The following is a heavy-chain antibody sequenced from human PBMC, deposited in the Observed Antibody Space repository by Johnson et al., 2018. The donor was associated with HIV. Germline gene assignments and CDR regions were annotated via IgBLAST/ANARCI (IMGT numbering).Heavy chain of an antibody. D-gene: IGHD1-26*01. CDR1: GFAFSGYW. CDR3: ARGIVGAEEGAFDI. Sequence: EVQLVESGGGLVQPGGSLRLSCAASGFAFSGYWMSWVRQAPGKGLEWVANIKQDGSEKYYMDSVKGRFIISRDNAKNSLYLQMNSLRAEDTAVYYCARGIVGAEEGAFDIWGQGTLVTVSS. J-gene: IGHJ3*02. CDR2: IKQDGSEK. V-gene: IGHV3-7*01.